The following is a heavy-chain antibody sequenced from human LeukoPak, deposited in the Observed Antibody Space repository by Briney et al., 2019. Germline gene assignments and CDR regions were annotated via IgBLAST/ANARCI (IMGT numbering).Heavy chain of an antibody. CDR2: ISYDGSNK. Sequence: QTGGSLRLSCAASGFTFSSYAMHWVRQAPGQGLEWVAVISYDGSNKYYADSVKGRFTISRDNSKNTLYLQMNSLRAEDTAVYYCARERRGGYSPLDYWGQGTLVTVSS. J-gene: IGHJ4*02. D-gene: IGHD5-18*01. CDR3: ARERRGGYSPLDY. CDR1: GFTFSSYA. V-gene: IGHV3-30-3*01.